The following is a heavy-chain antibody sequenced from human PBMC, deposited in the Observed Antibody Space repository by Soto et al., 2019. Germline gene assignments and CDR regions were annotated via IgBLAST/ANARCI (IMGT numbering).Heavy chain of an antibody. Sequence: QVHLVQSGAEVKKPGASVKVSCKGSGYDFTTYGITWVRQAPGQGLEWMAWISAHNGNTDYAQKPQGRVTVTRDTATSTASMELRSLRSDDTAVYYCARGRYGDYWGQGALVTVS. D-gene: IGHD1-1*01. CDR2: ISAHNGNT. CDR3: ARGRYGDY. J-gene: IGHJ4*02. CDR1: GYDFTTYG. V-gene: IGHV1-18*01.